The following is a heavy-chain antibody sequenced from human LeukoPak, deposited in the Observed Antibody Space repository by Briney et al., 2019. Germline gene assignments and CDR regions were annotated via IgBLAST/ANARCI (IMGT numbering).Heavy chain of an antibody. CDR1: GYTFTGYY. CDR3: ARDRVHAFDI. J-gene: IGHJ3*02. Sequence: ASVKVSCKASGYTFTGYYLHWVRQAPGQGLEWMGWINPNSGDTNYAQKFQGRVAMTRDTSISTAYMELSWLRSDDTAVYYCARDRVHAFDIWGQGTMVTVSS. CDR2: INPNSGDT. V-gene: IGHV1-2*02. D-gene: IGHD1-1*01.